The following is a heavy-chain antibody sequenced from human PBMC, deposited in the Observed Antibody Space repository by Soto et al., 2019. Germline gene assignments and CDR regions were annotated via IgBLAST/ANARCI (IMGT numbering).Heavy chain of an antibody. V-gene: IGHV4-39*01. J-gene: IGHJ4*02. Sequence: PSETLSLTCTVSGGSIISTNYYWGWIRQPPGKGLEWIGSIYYSGNTYYNPSLKSRLTISVDTSKNQFSLKLSSVPAADTAVYYCARHSYDFWSGYIDYWGQGTPVTVSS. CDR2: IYYSGNT. CDR3: ARHSYDFWSGYIDY. D-gene: IGHD3-3*01. CDR1: GGSIISTNYY.